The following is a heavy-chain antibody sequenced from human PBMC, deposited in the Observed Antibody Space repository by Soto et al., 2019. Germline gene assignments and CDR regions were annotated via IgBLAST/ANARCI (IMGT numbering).Heavy chain of an antibody. J-gene: IGHJ4*02. CDR3: ARSRGGTGVHFDF. CDR2: MNPDSGDT. CDR1: GYTFTNYD. V-gene: IGHV1-8*01. D-gene: IGHD7-27*01. Sequence: GASVKVSCKASGYTFTNYDINWVRQATGQGPEWMGWMNPDSGDTGYVPNFQGRVTMTRSTSISTAYMELSDPRSEDTAVYYCARSRGGTGVHFDFWGQGTQVTVSS.